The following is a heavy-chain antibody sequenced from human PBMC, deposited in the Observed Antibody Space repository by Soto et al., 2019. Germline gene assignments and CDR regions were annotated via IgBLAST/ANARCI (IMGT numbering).Heavy chain of an antibody. J-gene: IGHJ6*02. CDR2: INHSGST. D-gene: IGHD6-6*01. Sequence: QVQLQQWGAGLLKPSETLSLTCAVYGGSFSGYYWSWIRQPPGKGLEWSGEINHSGSTNYNPSLKSRVTISVDTFKNQFSLKLSSVTDADTAVYYCARRRRQLDPYYYGMDVWGQGTTVTVSS. V-gene: IGHV4-34*01. CDR1: GGSFSGYY. CDR3: ARRRRQLDPYYYGMDV.